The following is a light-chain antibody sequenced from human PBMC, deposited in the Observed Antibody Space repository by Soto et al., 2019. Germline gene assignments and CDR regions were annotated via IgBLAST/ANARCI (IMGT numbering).Light chain of an antibody. Sequence: QLTQSPSSLSASVGDRVTITCRASQGISSNLAWYQQKPGRAPKLLIFGASTLQSGVPSRFSGSGSGTDFTLTISSLQPEEFATYFCQKLNAYPPWTFGQGTKVDIK. CDR1: QGISSN. CDR3: QKLNAYPPWT. J-gene: IGKJ1*01. CDR2: GAS. V-gene: IGKV1-9*01.